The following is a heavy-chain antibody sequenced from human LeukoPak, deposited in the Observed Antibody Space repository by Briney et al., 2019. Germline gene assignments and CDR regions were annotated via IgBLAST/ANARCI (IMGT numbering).Heavy chain of an antibody. V-gene: IGHV4-59*01. CDR2: IYYSGST. CDR3: ARDCSSTSCFDY. J-gene: IGHJ4*02. CDR1: GGSFSGYY. Sequence: PSETLSLTCAVYGGSFSGYYWSWIRQPPGKGLEWIGYIYYSGSTNYNPSLKSRVTISVDTSKNQFSLKLSSVTAADTAVYYCARDCSSTSCFDYWGQGTLVTVSS. D-gene: IGHD2-2*01.